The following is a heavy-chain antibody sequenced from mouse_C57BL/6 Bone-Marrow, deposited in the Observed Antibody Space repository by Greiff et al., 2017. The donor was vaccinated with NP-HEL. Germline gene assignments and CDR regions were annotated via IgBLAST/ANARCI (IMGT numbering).Heavy chain of an antibody. CDR3: AKANEPFAY. D-gene: IGHD3-2*02. J-gene: IGHJ3*01. Sequence: QVQLQQPGAELVKPGGAVKREGKEAGETGNRDGRTGGERGGGQRLEWIGDIYPGSGSTNYNENFQSPATLTVDTSSSTAYMQLSSLTSEDSAVYYCAKANEPFAYWGQGTLVTVSA. V-gene: IGHV1-55*01. CDR2: IYPGSGST. CDR1: GETGNRDG.